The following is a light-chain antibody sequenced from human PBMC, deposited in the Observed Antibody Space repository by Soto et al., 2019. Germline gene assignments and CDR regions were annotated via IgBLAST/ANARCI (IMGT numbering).Light chain of an antibody. V-gene: IGLV2-23*01. CDR3: CSYAGSSTWV. J-gene: IGLJ3*02. CDR1: SSDVGSYNL. Sequence: QSVLTQPASVSGSPGQAITISCTGTSSDVGSYNLVSWYQQHPGKAPQLMIYEGSKRPSGVSNRFSGSQSGNTASLTISGLQAEDEAAYYCCSYAGSSTWVFGVGTKLTVL. CDR2: EGS.